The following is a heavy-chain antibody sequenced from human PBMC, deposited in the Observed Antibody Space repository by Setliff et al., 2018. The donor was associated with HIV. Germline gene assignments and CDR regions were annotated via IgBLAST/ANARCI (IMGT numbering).Heavy chain of an antibody. CDR2: ISDSGGAT. Sequence: PGGSLRLSCAVSGFTLSNFAMSWVRQAPGKGLEWVSAISDSGGATYYADSVKGRFTISRDNAKNSLYLQMNSLRAEDTAVYYCARGDFYDSSGYFADAFDIWGQGTMVTVSS. D-gene: IGHD3-22*01. CDR1: GFTLSNFA. V-gene: IGHV3-23*01. J-gene: IGHJ3*02. CDR3: ARGDFYDSSGYFADAFDI.